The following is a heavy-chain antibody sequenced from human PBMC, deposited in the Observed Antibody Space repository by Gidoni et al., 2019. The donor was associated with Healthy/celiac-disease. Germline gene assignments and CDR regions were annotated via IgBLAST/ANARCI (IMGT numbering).Heavy chain of an antibody. CDR2: IYYSGST. V-gene: IGHV4-59*01. J-gene: IGHJ3*02. CDR1: GGSISSYY. CDR3: ARGTGSGHAFDI. Sequence: QVQLQESGPGLVKPSETLSLTCTVSGGSISSYYWSWIRQPPGKGLEWIGYIYYSGSTTYNPSLKSRVTISVDTSKNQFSLKLSSVTAADTAVYYCARGTGSGHAFDIWGQGTMVTVSS. D-gene: IGHD6-19*01.